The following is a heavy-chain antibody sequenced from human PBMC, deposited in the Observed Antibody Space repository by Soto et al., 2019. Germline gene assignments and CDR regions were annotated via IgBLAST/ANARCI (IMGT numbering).Heavy chain of an antibody. CDR1: GFTFSSYS. CDR3: AIDPPMDVVIRAAMRSGWFDP. CDR2: ISSSSSYI. V-gene: IGHV3-21*01. J-gene: IGHJ5*02. D-gene: IGHD2-2*01. Sequence: GGSLRLSCAASGFTFSSYSMNWVRQAPGKGLEWVSSISSSSSYIYYADSVKGRFTISRDNAKNSLYLQMNSLRAEDTAVYYCAIDPPMDVVIRAAMRSGWFDPWGQGTLVTVSS.